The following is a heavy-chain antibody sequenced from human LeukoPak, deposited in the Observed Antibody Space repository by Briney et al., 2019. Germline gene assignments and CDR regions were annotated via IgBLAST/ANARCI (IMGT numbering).Heavy chain of an antibody. CDR2: IKQDGNEK. CDR1: GFTVSSNY. V-gene: IGHV3-7*01. D-gene: IGHD2-15*01. J-gene: IGHJ4*02. CDR3: ATEGTNTWPRAAFDY. Sequence: GGSLRLSCAASGFTVSSNYMSWVRQAPGKGLEWVANIKQDGNEKSYVDSVKGRFTISRDSAKSSLYLQMNSLRAEDTAVYYCATEGTNTWPRAAFDYWGRGTLVTVSS.